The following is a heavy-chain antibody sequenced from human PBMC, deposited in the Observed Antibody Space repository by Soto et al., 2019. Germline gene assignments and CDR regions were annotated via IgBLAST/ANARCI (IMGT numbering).Heavy chain of an antibody. CDR1: GFSLTTGGMC. V-gene: IGHV2-70*11. CDR2: IDWDDEK. CDR3: ARTPSYCVGPDCFLTGFDF. D-gene: IGHD2-21*01. Sequence: GAGPTLVNPTQTPPLTCTFSGFSLTTGGMCVSWIRQPPGQALEWLARIDWDDEKYYSTSLRTRLSISKDTSKNEVVLTLTNMDPVDTATYYCARTPSYCVGPDCFLTGFDFWGQGARVTVSS. J-gene: IGHJ4*02.